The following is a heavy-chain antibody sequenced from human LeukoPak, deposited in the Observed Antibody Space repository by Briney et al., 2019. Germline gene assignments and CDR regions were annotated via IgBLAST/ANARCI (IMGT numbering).Heavy chain of an antibody. D-gene: IGHD3-22*01. CDR2: ISGSGGST. CDR3: ARYYDSSGYYWGHFDY. V-gene: IGHV3-23*01. Sequence: GGSLRLSCAASGFTFSSYAMSWVRQAPGKGLEWVSAISGSGGSTYFADSVKGRFTISRDNSKNTLYLQMNSLRAEDTAVYYCARYYDSSGYYWGHFDYWGQGTLVTVSS. CDR1: GFTFSSYA. J-gene: IGHJ4*02.